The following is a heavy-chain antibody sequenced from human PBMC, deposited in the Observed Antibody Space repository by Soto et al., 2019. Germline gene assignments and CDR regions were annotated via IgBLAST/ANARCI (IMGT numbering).Heavy chain of an antibody. V-gene: IGHV4-39*01. D-gene: IGHD1-26*01. Sequence: TSETLSLTCTVSGGSISSSGYYWGWIRQPPGKGLEWIGSIYYSGSTYYNPSLKSRVTISVDTSMNQFSLKLSSVTAADTAVYYCARLHVYSGSYYWFDPWGQGTLVTVSS. CDR2: IYYSGST. J-gene: IGHJ5*02. CDR3: ARLHVYSGSYYWFDP. CDR1: GGSISSSGYY.